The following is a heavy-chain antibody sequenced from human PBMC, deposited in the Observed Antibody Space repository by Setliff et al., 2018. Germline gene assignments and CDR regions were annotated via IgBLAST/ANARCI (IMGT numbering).Heavy chain of an antibody. D-gene: IGHD3-10*01. J-gene: IGHJ3*02. CDR3: ARDLNRWFGEFAFDI. V-gene: IGHV1-2*02. Sequence: ASVKVSCKASGYIFAGYYMHWLRQTPGQGLEWMGYVNPIGGGATYAQKFQGRVALTRDTSITTTYMELNSLRSDDTAIYYCARDLNRWFGEFAFDIWGQGTMVTVSS. CDR2: VNPIGGGA. CDR1: GYIFAGYY.